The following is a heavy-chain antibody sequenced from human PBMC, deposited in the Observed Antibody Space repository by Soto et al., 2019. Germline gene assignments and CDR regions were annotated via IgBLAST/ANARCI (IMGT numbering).Heavy chain of an antibody. CDR3: TRHRPDLGSYYYYYYGMDV. D-gene: IGHD3-3*01. CDR2: IRSKANSYAT. V-gene: IGHV3-73*01. J-gene: IGHJ6*02. Sequence: LRLSCAASGFTFSGSAMHWVRQASGKGLEWVGRIRSKANSYATAYAASVKGRFTISRDDSKNTAYLQMNSLKTEDTAVYYCTRHRPDLGSYYYYYYGMDVWGQGTTVTVSS. CDR1: GFTFSGSA.